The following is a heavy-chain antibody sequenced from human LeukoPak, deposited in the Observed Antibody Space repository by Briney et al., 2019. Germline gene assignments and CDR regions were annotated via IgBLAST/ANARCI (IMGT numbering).Heavy chain of an antibody. Sequence: SETLSLTCAVSGGSISSSNWWSWVRQPPGKGLEWIGEIYHSGSTNYNPSLKSRVTISVDTSKNQLSLKLSSVTAADTAVYYCARQTVTYDSNWFDPWGQGTLVTVSS. J-gene: IGHJ5*02. CDR1: GGSISSSNW. CDR2: IYHSGST. CDR3: ARQTVTYDSNWFDP. V-gene: IGHV4-4*02. D-gene: IGHD4-17*01.